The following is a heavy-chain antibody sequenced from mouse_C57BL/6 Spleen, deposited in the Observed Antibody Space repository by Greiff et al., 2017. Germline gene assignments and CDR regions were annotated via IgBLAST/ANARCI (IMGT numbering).Heavy chain of an antibody. Sequence: VHVKQSGAELVRPGASVKLSCTASGFNIKDDYMHWVKQRPEQGLEWIGWIDPENGDTEYASKFQGKATITADTSSNTAYLQLSSLTSEDTAVYYCTTGYYGSSPDYWGQGTTLTVSS. V-gene: IGHV14-4*01. CDR1: GFNIKDDY. CDR2: IDPENGDT. D-gene: IGHD1-1*01. J-gene: IGHJ2*01. CDR3: TTGYYGSSPDY.